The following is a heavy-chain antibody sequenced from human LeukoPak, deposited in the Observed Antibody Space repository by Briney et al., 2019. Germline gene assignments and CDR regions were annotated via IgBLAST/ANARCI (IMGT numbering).Heavy chain of an antibody. V-gene: IGHV3-66*02. J-gene: IGHJ6*03. CDR2: IYSGGST. D-gene: IGHD3-22*01. CDR1: GFTVSSNY. CDR3: ARDAYYYDSSGYYYYYYYYMDV. Sequence: GGSLRLSCAASGFTVSSNYMSWVRQAPGKGLEWVSVIYSGGSTYYADSVKGQFTISRDNSKNTLYLQMNSLRAEDTAVYYCARDAYYYDSSGYYYYYYYYMDVWGKGTTVTVSS.